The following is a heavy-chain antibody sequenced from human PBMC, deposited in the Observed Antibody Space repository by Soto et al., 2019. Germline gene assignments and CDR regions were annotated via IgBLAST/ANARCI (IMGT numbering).Heavy chain of an antibody. V-gene: IGHV1-18*04. CDR1: GYTFTSYG. CDR2: ISAYNGNT. CDR3: ARDGPQGGSWTPYYYYGMDV. J-gene: IGHJ6*02. D-gene: IGHD6-13*01. Sequence: QVQLVQSGAEVKKPGASVKVSCKASGYTFTSYGISWVRQAPGQGLEWMGWISAYNGNTNYAQKLQDRVTMTTDTSTSTAYMELRSLRSDDTAVYYCARDGPQGGSWTPYYYYGMDVWGQGTTVTVSS.